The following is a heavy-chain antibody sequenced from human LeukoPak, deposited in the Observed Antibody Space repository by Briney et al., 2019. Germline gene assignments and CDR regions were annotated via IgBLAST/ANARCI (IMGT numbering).Heavy chain of an antibody. CDR2: IWYDGSNK. CDR3: AKDGYSSGWSSNWFDP. Sequence: PGGSLRLSCTASGFTFSIYGMHWVRQAPGKGLEWVAVIWYDGSNKYYADSVKGRFTISRDNSKNTLYLQMNSLRAEDTAVYYCAKDGYSSGWSSNWFDPWGQGTLVTVSS. J-gene: IGHJ5*02. D-gene: IGHD6-19*01. V-gene: IGHV3-33*06. CDR1: GFTFSIYG.